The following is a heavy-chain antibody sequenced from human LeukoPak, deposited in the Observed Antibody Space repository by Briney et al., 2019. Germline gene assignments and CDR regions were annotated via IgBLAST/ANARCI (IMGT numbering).Heavy chain of an antibody. CDR2: IYNSGNN. Sequence: SETLSLTCTVSGGSISSDYWQWIRQPPGKGLEWVGYIYNSGNNHYNSSLESRVTISIDTSKNQFSLKLASVTAADTAVYYCATRGYWGQGTLVAVSS. D-gene: IGHD3-10*01. J-gene: IGHJ4*02. CDR3: ATRGY. V-gene: IGHV4-59*08. CDR1: GGSISSDY.